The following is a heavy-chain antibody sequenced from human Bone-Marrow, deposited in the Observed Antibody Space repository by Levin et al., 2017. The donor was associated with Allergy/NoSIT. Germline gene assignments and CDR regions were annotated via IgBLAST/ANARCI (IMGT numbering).Heavy chain of an antibody. CDR3: ARDGARFYDSGEFYESDY. D-gene: IGHD3-22*01. Sequence: RGESLKISCKASGYTFSDYYVQWVRQAPGHGLEWMGWINPNRGDTNYAQKFRGRVTMIRDTSISTAYMELSRLRSDDTAVYYCARDGARFYDSGEFYESDYWGQGTLVTVSS. J-gene: IGHJ4*02. CDR1: GYTFSDYY. V-gene: IGHV1-2*02. CDR2: INPNRGDT.